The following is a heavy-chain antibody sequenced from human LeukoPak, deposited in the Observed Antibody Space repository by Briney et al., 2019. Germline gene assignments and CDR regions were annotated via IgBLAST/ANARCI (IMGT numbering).Heavy chain of an antibody. CDR3: ARGDDYGGHGGGY. CDR1: GFTVSSSY. D-gene: IGHD4-23*01. Sequence: PGGSLRLSCAASGFTVSSSYMNWVRQAPGKGLEWVSLIYGGGSTYYADSVKGRFTISRDNSKNTLYLQMNSLRAEDTAVYYCARGDDYGGHGGGYWGQGTLVTVSS. CDR2: IYGGGST. V-gene: IGHV3-53*01. J-gene: IGHJ4*02.